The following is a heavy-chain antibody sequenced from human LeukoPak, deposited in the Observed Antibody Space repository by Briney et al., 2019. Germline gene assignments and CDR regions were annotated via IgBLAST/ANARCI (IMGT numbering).Heavy chain of an antibody. J-gene: IGHJ4*02. D-gene: IGHD6-19*01. V-gene: IGHV3-23*01. CDR2: ISGSGGST. CDR1: GLTFSSYA. Sequence: PGGSLRLSCAASGLTFSSYAMSWVRQAPGKGLECVSGISGSGGSTYYADSVKGRFTISRDNSKTTLYLQMNSLRAEDTAVYYCAKRPVVGDYYFDYWGQGTLVTVSS. CDR3: AKRPVVGDYYFDY.